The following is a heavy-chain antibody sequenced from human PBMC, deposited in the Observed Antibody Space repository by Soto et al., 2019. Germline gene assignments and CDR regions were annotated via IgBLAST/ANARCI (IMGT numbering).Heavy chain of an antibody. CDR2: VYYSGIT. J-gene: IGHJ5*02. D-gene: IGHD1-7*01. Sequence: SETLSLTCTVSGGSIIRSDTYYWGWIRQPPGKGLEWIGSVYYSGITYYNPSLRSRVTISVDTSNNQFSLKLNSVTAADTAVYYCARGLTGPMMRLNCFDPWGQGTLVTVSS. CDR1: GGSIIRSDTYY. CDR3: ARGLTGPMMRLNCFDP. V-gene: IGHV4-39*01.